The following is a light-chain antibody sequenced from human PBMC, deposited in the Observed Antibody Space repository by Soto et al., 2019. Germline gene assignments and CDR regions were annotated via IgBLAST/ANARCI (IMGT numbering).Light chain of an antibody. J-gene: IGKJ5*01. Sequence: DIEMTQSPSSLSASVGDRVTITCQASQDISNYLNWYQQKTGRAPKLLIYDASSLESGVSSRFSGSGSGTHFTFTISSLQPDDIATYYCQQYEDFPLTFGRGTRLDIK. CDR3: QQYEDFPLT. V-gene: IGKV1-33*01. CDR2: DAS. CDR1: QDISNY.